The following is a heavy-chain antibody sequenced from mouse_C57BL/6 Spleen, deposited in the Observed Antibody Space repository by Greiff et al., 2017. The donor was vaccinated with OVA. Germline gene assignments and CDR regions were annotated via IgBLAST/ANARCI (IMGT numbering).Heavy chain of an antibody. Sequence: QVQLKQSGPELVKPGASVKISCKASGYAFSSSWMNWVKQRPGKGLEWIGRIYPGDGDTNYNGKFKGKATLTADKSSSTAYMQLSSLTSEDSAVYCCARNYGSTPHFDYWGQGTTLTVSS. CDR1: GYAFSSSW. CDR2: IYPGDGDT. CDR3: ARNYGSTPHFDY. D-gene: IGHD1-1*01. J-gene: IGHJ2*01. V-gene: IGHV1-82*01.